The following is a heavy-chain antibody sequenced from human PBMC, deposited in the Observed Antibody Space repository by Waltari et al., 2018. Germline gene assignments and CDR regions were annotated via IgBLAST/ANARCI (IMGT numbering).Heavy chain of an antibody. CDR2: INAGNGNT. CDR3: ARPLSSYYYFDY. J-gene: IGHJ4*02. Sequence: QVQLVQSGAEVKKPGASVKVSCKASGYTFTSYAMHWVRQAPGQRLEWMGWINAGNGNTKYSQKFQGRVTITRDTSASTAYMELSSLRSEDTAVYYCARPLSSYYYFDYWGQGTLVTVSS. D-gene: IGHD1-26*01. V-gene: IGHV1-3*01. CDR1: GYTFTSYA.